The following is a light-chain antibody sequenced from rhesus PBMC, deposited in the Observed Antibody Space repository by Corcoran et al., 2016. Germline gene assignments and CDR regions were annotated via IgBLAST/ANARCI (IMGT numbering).Light chain of an antibody. CDR1: QSVSRN. CDR3: QQDYSWPWT. J-gene: IGKJ1*01. Sequence: MTQSPVTLSWSPGERATLSCRPSQSVSRNLAWYQQKVGQVPERLIYGSTSRSPGILDRVSGSGAGTEFTLTISSLVPQDVGVYCCQQDYSWPWTFGQRTKVEV. V-gene: IGKV3-42*01. CDR2: GST.